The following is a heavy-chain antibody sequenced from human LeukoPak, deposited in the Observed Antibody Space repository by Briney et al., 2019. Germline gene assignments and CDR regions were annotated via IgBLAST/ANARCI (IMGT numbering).Heavy chain of an antibody. CDR3: ARDHSSGWYTTQHMDV. Sequence: PGRSLRLSCTAYGFTFDDYAMHWVRRAPRKGLEWVSGISWNSGSIGYADSVKGRFTISRDNAKNSLYLQMNSLRAEDTAVYYCARDHSSGWYTTQHMDVWGKGTTVTVSS. CDR1: GFTFDDYA. D-gene: IGHD6-19*01. J-gene: IGHJ6*03. CDR2: ISWNSGSI. V-gene: IGHV3-9*01.